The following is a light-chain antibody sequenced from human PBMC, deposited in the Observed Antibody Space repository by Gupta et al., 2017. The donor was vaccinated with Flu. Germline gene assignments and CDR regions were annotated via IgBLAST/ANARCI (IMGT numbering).Light chain of an antibody. CDR1: SSDIGGYNY. CDR2: EVT. J-gene: IGLJ1*01. V-gene: IGLV2-14*01. CDR3: SSKRSGSTYV. Sequence: QSVLTQPASVSGSPGQSITISCTGDSSDIGGYNYVSWYQQHPGKAPKLLIYEVTNRPLGTSNRFSGSKSGNTASLTISGLQAEDEADYYCSSKRSGSTYVFGSGTTVTVL.